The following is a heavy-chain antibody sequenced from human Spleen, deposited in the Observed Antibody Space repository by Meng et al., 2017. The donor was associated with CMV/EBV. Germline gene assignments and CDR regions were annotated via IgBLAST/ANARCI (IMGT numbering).Heavy chain of an antibody. Sequence: GESLKISCVGSGFTFSNYAMSWVRQAPGKGLEWVSGVGGSGDNTYYADSVKGRFAISRDNSKNTLYLQVNSLRVEDTAVYYCAKSHLPSGRIAGGRFDHWGQGTLVTVSS. D-gene: IGHD1-26*01. J-gene: IGHJ4*02. CDR1: GFTFSNYA. CDR2: VGGSGDNT. CDR3: AKSHLPSGRIAGGRFDH. V-gene: IGHV3-23*01.